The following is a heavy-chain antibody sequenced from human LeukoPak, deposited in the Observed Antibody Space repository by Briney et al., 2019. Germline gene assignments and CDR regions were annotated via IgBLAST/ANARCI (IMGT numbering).Heavy chain of an antibody. D-gene: IGHD5-12*01. CDR3: ARVKYSGYGYFEF. V-gene: IGHV7-4-1*02. J-gene: IGHJ4*02. Sequence: VASVKVSCKASGYTFNSCGMNWVRQAPGQGLEWMGWINTDTGNPTYAQGFTGRFVFSLDTSVSTAYLQISSLKAEDTAVYYCARVKYSGYGYFEFWGQGTLVAVSS. CDR1: GYTFNSCG. CDR2: INTDTGNP.